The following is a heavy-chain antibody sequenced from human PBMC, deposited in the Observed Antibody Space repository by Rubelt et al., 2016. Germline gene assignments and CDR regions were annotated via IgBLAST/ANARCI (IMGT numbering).Heavy chain of an antibody. V-gene: IGHV3-23*01. CDR1: GFTFSSYD. Sequence: EVQLLESGGGLVQPGGSLRLSCAASGFTFSSYDMNWVRQAPGKGLEWVSAISGSGGSTSYADPVKGRFTISRDNSKNTLYLQKNSLRAEDTAVYYCAKDRRRVAGIPQDYWGQGTLVTVSS. CDR3: AKDRRRVAGIPQDY. CDR2: ISGSGGST. J-gene: IGHJ4*02. D-gene: IGHD6-19*01.